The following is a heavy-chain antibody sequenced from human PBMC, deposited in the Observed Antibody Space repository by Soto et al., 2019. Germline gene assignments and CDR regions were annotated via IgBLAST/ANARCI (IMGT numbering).Heavy chain of an antibody. V-gene: IGHV4-34*01. CDR3: ARGDYYYGMDV. J-gene: IGHJ6*02. Sequence: TSETLSLTCAVYCGSFSEYYWHWIRLPPGKGLEWIGEISHSGSTNYNPSLKSRVTISVQASRKQFSLKLSSVTAADTAVYYCARGDYYYGMDVWGQGTTVTVSS. CDR1: CGSFSEYY. CDR2: ISHSGST.